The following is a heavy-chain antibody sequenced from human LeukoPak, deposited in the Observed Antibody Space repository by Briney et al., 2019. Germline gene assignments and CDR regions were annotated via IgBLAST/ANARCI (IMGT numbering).Heavy chain of an antibody. J-gene: IGHJ6*03. Sequence: ASVKVSCKASGYTFTSYGISWVRQAPGQGLEWMGWISAYNGNTNYAQKLQGRVTMTTDTSTSTAYMELRSLRSDDTAVYYCARAPYDILTGYYTLYYYYYYMDVWGKGTTVTISS. CDR2: ISAYNGNT. CDR1: GYTFTSYG. V-gene: IGHV1-18*01. D-gene: IGHD3-9*01. CDR3: ARAPYDILTGYYTLYYYYYYMDV.